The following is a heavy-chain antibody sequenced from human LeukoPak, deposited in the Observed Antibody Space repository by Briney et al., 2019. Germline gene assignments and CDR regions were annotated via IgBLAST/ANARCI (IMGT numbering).Heavy chain of an antibody. V-gene: IGHV3-64D*06. CDR1: GFTFSSFV. J-gene: IGHJ4*02. CDR3: VRDLYYDILTGTFDY. CDR2: ISSTGHNT. Sequence: PGGSLRLSCSASGFTFSSFVMHWVRQAPGKGLEYVSAISSTGHNTYYADSMKGRFTISRDNSKNTLYLQISRLRAEDTAVYYCVRDLYYDILTGTFDYWGQGTLVTVSS. D-gene: IGHD3-9*01.